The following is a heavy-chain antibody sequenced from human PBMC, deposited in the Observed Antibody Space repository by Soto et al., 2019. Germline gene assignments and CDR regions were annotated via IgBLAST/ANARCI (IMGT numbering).Heavy chain of an antibody. Sequence: PGGSLRLSCAASGFTFSSYAMHWVRQAPGKGLEWVAVISYDGSNKYYADSVKGRFTISRDNSKNTLYLQMNSLRAEDTAVYYCARDTVVGAYWPLYYYYYYGMDVWGQGTTVTVSS. D-gene: IGHD1-26*01. CDR3: ARDTVVGAYWPLYYYYYYGMDV. CDR1: GFTFSSYA. J-gene: IGHJ6*02. CDR2: ISYDGSNK. V-gene: IGHV3-30-3*01.